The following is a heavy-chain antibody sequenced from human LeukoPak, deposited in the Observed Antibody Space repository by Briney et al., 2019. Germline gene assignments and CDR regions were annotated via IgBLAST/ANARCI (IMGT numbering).Heavy chain of an antibody. Sequence: SETLSLTCAVSGVSFNDYYWSWVRQTPGKGLEWIGEIKHSGYTNDSPSLKSGVTISIDTSRKQFSLKLRSVTVADTGIYYCTSMTTGHDYWGQGTLVTVSS. V-gene: IGHV4-34*01. J-gene: IGHJ4*02. CDR2: IKHSGYT. CDR3: TSMTTGHDY. D-gene: IGHD4-17*01. CDR1: GVSFNDYY.